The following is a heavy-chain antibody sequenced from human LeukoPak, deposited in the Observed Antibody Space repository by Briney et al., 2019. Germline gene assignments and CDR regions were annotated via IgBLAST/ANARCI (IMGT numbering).Heavy chain of an antibody. Sequence: ASVKVSCKASGYTFTGYYMHWVRQAPGQGLKWMGWINPNSGGTNYAQKFQGRVTMTRDTSISTAYMELSRLRSDDTAVYYCARDLSYCSSTSCFPSDYWGQGTLVTVSS. D-gene: IGHD2-2*01. CDR1: GYTFTGYY. CDR3: ARDLSYCSSTSCFPSDY. V-gene: IGHV1-2*02. CDR2: INPNSGGT. J-gene: IGHJ4*02.